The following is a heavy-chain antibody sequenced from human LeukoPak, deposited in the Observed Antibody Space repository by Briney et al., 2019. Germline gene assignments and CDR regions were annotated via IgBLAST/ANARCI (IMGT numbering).Heavy chain of an antibody. CDR1: GGSISSGGYS. Sequence: SETLSLTCAVSGGSISSGGYSWSWIRQPPGKGLEWIGYIYHSGSTYYNPSLKSRVTISVDRSKNQFSLKLSSATAADTAVYYCARVDGSSGPFDYWGQGTLVTVSS. J-gene: IGHJ4*02. CDR3: ARVDGSSGPFDY. D-gene: IGHD3-22*01. V-gene: IGHV4-30-2*01. CDR2: IYHSGST.